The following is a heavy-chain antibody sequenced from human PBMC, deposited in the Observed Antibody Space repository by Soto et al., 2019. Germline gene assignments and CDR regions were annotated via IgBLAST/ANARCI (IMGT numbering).Heavy chain of an antibody. CDR3: ARDFYDPSNNNYFDY. J-gene: IGHJ4*02. D-gene: IGHD3-16*01. V-gene: IGHV1-2*02. CDR2: INPSSGGT. Sequence: QVQLVQSGAEVKKPGASVRVSCKASLYTFTDYYIHWVRQATGQGLEWMGWINPSSGGTNYAQKFQGRVTMTRDTSISTAYMVLTRLISDDTAVYYCARDFYDPSNNNYFDYWGQGTLVTVSS. CDR1: LYTFTDYY.